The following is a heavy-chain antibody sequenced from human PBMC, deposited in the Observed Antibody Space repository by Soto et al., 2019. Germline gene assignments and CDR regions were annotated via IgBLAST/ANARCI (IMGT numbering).Heavy chain of an antibody. CDR2: IIASGATT. J-gene: IGHJ6*02. D-gene: IGHD2-21*02. CDR1: EFTFSAYA. Sequence: PGGSLRLSCAASEFTFSAYAMNWVRQAPGKGLEWVSGIIASGATTYYADSVKGRFTISRDNSKNTLSLQMNSLRAEDTAVYYCAKEDIVVETTIPRNYYYYGMDVWGHGTMVTVS. V-gene: IGHV3-23*01. CDR3: AKEDIVVETTIPRNYYYYGMDV.